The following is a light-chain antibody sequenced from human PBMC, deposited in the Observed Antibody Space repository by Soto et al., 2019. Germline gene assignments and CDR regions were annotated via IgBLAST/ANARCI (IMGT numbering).Light chain of an antibody. J-gene: IGLJ1*01. Sequence: QSVLTQPHSASGTPGRRVTISCSGNSSNIGTSSVHWFQQLPGTAPKLLISTTNQRPSGVPERFSGSKSGTSASLAISGLQSEDEADYYCAAWDDSLNGHVFGTGTKVTVL. CDR2: TTN. V-gene: IGLV1-44*01. CDR1: SSNIGTSS. CDR3: AAWDDSLNGHV.